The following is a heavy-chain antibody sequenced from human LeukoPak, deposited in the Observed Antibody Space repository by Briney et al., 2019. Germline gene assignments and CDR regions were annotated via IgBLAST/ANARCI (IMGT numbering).Heavy chain of an antibody. D-gene: IGHD2-2*01. Sequence: VASVKVSCKASGYTFTSYSFSWVRQALGQGLEWMGWISTYNGNTKYAQKLQGRVTMTTDISTSTAYMELRSLRSDDTAVYYCARDWDCSSTSCRDCFDPWGQGTLVTVSS. V-gene: IGHV1-18*01. CDR1: GYTFTSYS. CDR2: ISTYNGNT. J-gene: IGHJ5*02. CDR3: ARDWDCSSTSCRDCFDP.